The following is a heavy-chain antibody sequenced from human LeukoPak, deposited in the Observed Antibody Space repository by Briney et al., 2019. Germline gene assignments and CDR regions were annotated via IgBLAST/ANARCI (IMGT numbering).Heavy chain of an antibody. D-gene: IGHD3-10*02. V-gene: IGHV3-74*03. Sequence: GGSLRLSCAASGFTFSSYWMHWVRQAPGKGLVWVSRINGDGSSTTYADSVKGRFTISRDSAKNMLYLQMNSLRVEDTAVYYCTRDMSPAHCWGQGTLVTVSS. CDR3: TRDMSPAHC. CDR1: GFTFSSYW. J-gene: IGHJ4*02. CDR2: INGDGSST.